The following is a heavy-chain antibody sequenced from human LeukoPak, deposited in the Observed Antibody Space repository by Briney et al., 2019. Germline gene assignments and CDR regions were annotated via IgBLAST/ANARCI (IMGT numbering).Heavy chain of an antibody. D-gene: IGHD4-17*01. CDR3: ARDPMTTVTIGLGDY. CDR1: GFTFSSYG. Sequence: GGSLRLSCAASGFTFSSYGMHWVRQAPGQGLEWVAIIWYDATNTYYADSVKGRFTISRDNSKNTLYLQMNSLRAEDTAVYYCARDPMTTVTIGLGDYWGQGTLVTVSS. J-gene: IGHJ4*02. V-gene: IGHV3-33*01. CDR2: IWYDATNT.